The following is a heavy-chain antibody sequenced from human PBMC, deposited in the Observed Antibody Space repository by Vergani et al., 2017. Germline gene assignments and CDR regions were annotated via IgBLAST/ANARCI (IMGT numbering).Heavy chain of an antibody. CDR2: VNPNSGDT. Sequence: QVQLVQSGSELKKPGASVKVSCKTSGYTFTTYPINWVRQAPGQGLEWMGWVNPNSGDTNYAQKFQGRVTMTSDMAINTTYMELRRLTSDDTAVYYCARDRVAYSGLYYGMDVWGQGTTVTVSS. J-gene: IGHJ6*02. CDR1: GYTFTTYP. V-gene: IGHV1-2*02. D-gene: IGHD3-10*01. CDR3: ARDRVAYSGLYYGMDV.